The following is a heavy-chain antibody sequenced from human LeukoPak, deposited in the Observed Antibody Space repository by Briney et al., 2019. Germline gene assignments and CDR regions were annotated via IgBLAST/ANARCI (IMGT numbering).Heavy chain of an antibody. Sequence: SETLSLTCTVSGYSISSGYYWGWIRQPPGKGLEWIGYIYYSGSTNYNPSLKSRVTISVDTSKNQFSLKLSSVTAADTAVCYCARDPGGYCSGGSCYSGEEGYWFDPWGQGTLVTVSS. CDR2: IYYSGST. D-gene: IGHD2-15*01. J-gene: IGHJ5*02. V-gene: IGHV4-61*01. CDR3: ARDPGGYCSGGSCYSGEEGYWFDP. CDR1: GYSISSGYY.